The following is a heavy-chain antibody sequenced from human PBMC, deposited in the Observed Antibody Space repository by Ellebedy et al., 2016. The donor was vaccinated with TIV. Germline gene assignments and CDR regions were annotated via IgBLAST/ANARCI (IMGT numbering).Heavy chain of an antibody. CDR3: ARGSSAYCSGGSCYPDDY. CDR2: IWYDGSNK. J-gene: IGHJ4*02. V-gene: IGHV3-33*01. CDR1: GFTFSSYG. D-gene: IGHD2-15*01. Sequence: GESLKISXAASGFTFSSYGMHWVRQAPGKGLEWVAVIWYDGSNKYYADSVKGRFTISRDNSKNTLYLQMNSLRAEDTAVYYCARGSSAYCSGGSCYPDDYWGQGTLVTVSS.